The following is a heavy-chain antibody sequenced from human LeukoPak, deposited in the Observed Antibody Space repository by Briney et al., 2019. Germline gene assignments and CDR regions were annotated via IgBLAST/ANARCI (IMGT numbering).Heavy chain of an antibody. D-gene: IGHD2-15*01. CDR3: AKQLGYCSDGSCYFPY. Sequence: GGSLRLSCAASGFTFSGYSLTWVRQAPGKGLEWVSAISNNGGYTYYADSVQGRFTISRDNSKSTLCLQINSLRAEDTAVYYCAKQLGYCSDGSCYFPYWGQGTLVTVSS. V-gene: IGHV3-23*01. J-gene: IGHJ4*02. CDR2: ISNNGGYT. CDR1: GFTFSGYS.